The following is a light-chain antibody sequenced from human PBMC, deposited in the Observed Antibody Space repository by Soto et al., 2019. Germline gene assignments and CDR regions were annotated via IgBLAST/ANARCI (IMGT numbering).Light chain of an antibody. Sequence: DIQMTQSPSTLSASVGDRVTITFRASQSISSWLAWYQQKPGKAPKLLMYKASNLESGVPSRFSGSGSGTEFTLTISILQPDDFATYHCQQYNDYPLTFGGGAKVEIK. CDR2: KAS. V-gene: IGKV1-5*03. CDR3: QQYNDYPLT. CDR1: QSISSW. J-gene: IGKJ4*01.